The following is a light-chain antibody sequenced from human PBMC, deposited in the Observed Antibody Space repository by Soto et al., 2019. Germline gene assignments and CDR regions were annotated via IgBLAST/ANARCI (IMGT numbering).Light chain of an antibody. CDR2: EAN. CDR1: SNDIGIYNY. CDR3: SSYTSTSTV. V-gene: IGLV2-14*01. J-gene: IGLJ2*01. Sequence: QSALTQPASVSGSPGQSISISCTGTSNDIGIYNYVSWYQQYPGKAPKLMIYEANNRLSGVSNRFSGSKSGNTASLTISGLQAEDEAYYYCSSYTSTSTVFGGGTKLTVL.